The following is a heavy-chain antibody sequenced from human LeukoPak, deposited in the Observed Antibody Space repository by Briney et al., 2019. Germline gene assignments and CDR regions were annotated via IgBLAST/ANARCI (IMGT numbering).Heavy chain of an antibody. Sequence: PGGSLRLSCAASGFTFNSYAMSWVRQAPGKGLEWVSAIGGSGYTTYHADSVKGRFTISRDNSKNTLYLQVNSLRAEDTAVYYCARESTVVTDGAFDIWGQGTMVTVSS. CDR2: IGGSGYTT. J-gene: IGHJ3*02. CDR1: GFTFNSYA. V-gene: IGHV3-23*01. D-gene: IGHD4-23*01. CDR3: ARESTVVTDGAFDI.